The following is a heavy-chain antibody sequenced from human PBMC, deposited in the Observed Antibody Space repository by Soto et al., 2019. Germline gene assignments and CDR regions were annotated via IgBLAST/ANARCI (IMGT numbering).Heavy chain of an antibody. CDR1: GFTISGCS. CDR2: ITIRTGNI. CDR3: VRDRDLDRDMVHADL. D-gene: IGHD5-18*01. J-gene: IGHJ4*01. V-gene: IGHV3-48*02. Sequence: PGGSLRLSCEASGFTISGCSMNWVRQAPGKGLEWLAYITIRTGNIVYADSVRGRFTISADNAENSVFLQMNSLRDEDTAVYFCVRDRDLDRDMVHADLWGQGTLVTVPQ.